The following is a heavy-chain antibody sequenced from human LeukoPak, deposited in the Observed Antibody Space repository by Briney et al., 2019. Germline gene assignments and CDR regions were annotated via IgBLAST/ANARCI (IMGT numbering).Heavy chain of an antibody. D-gene: IGHD4-17*01. J-gene: IGHJ4*02. CDR2: IRYDGSNK. CDR1: GFTFSSYG. CDR3: AKVPYYGYLLEDY. Sequence: GGSLRLSCAASGFTFSSYGMHWVRQAPGKGLEWVAFIRYDGSNKCYADSVKGRFTISRDNSKNTLYLQMNSLRAEDTAVYYCAKVPYYGYLLEDYWGQGTLVTVSS. V-gene: IGHV3-30*02.